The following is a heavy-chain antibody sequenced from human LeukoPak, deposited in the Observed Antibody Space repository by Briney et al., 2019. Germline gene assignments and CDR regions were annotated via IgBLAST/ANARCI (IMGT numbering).Heavy chain of an antibody. D-gene: IGHD3-10*01. J-gene: IGHJ6*03. V-gene: IGHV1-2*02. CDR1: GYIFSGYY. CDR3: ARGIWFGGDFYFYMDV. Sequence: ASVKVSCKASGYIFSGYYMHWLRQAPGQGLEWMGWINPNSGGADYAQKFQGRVTMTRDTSISTAYMELSSLRSDDTAVYYCARGIWFGGDFYFYMDVWGKGTTVTVSS. CDR2: INPNSGGA.